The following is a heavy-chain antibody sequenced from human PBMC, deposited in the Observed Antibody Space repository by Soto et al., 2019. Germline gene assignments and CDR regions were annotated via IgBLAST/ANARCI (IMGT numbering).Heavy chain of an antibody. Sequence: ASVKVSCKASGYTFTSYGISWVRQAPGQGLEWMGWISAYNGNASYAQKLQGRVTMTTDTSTSTAYMELRSLRSDDTAVYYCARDLYSSSYNWFDPWGQGTLVTVSS. J-gene: IGHJ5*02. CDR2: ISAYNGNA. CDR3: ARDLYSSSYNWFDP. D-gene: IGHD6-13*01. V-gene: IGHV1-18*04. CDR1: GYTFTSYG.